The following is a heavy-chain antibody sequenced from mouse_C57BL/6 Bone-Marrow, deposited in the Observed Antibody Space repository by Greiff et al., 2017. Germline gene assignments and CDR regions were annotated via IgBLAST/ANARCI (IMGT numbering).Heavy chain of an antibody. CDR2: INPSTGGT. CDR1: GYSFTGYY. CDR3: ARRGVTTRSFDY. Sequence: VQLQQSGPELVKPGASVKISCKASGYSFTGYYMNWVKQSPEKSLEWIGEINPSTGGTTYNQKFKAKATLTVDKSSSTAYMQLKSLTSEDYAVYYCARRGVTTRSFDYWGQGTTLTVSS. V-gene: IGHV1-42*01. J-gene: IGHJ2*01. D-gene: IGHD2-2*01.